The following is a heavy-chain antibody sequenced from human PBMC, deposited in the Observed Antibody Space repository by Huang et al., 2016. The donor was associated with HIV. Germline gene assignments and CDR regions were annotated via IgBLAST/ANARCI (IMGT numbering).Heavy chain of an antibody. J-gene: IGHJ4*02. CDR1: GGSIRSDNYY. CDR3: ARLPGSITMIRGVITDPY. CDR2: IYYSGST. V-gene: IGHV4-39*01. Sequence: QLQLQESGPGLVKPSETLSLTCTVSGGSIRSDNYYWGGSRQPPGKGLAWIGSIYYSGSTYYNPSRKSRVTITVDTAKNQFSLKMRAVTAADTAVYYCARLPGSITMIRGVITDPYWGQGTLVTVSS. D-gene: IGHD3-10*01.